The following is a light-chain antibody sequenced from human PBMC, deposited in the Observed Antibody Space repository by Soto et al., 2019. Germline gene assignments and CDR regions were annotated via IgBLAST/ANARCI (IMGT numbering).Light chain of an antibody. V-gene: IGKV3D-20*02. CDR3: QQRSNWP. J-gene: IGKJ5*01. CDR2: GAS. CDR1: QSLLQTNGYTY. Sequence: DIVMTQSPLSLPVTPGDPAPISCRSSQSLLQTNGYTYLAWYQQKPGQAPRLLIYGASNRATGIPDRFSGSGSGTDFTLTISRLEPEDFAVYYCQQRSNWPCGQGTRLEI.